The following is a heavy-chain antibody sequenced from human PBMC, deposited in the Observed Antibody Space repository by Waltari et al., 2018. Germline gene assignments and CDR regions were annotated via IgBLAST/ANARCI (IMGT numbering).Heavy chain of an antibody. D-gene: IGHD3-22*01. CDR2: IYNSGGP. CDR3: ARRSRYYDSSGYYYGTPDAFDI. CDR1: GYSISSGYY. V-gene: IGHV4-38-2*01. Sequence: QVQLQESGPGLVKPSETLSLTCAVSGYSISSGYYWGWIRQPPGQGLEGSGSIYNSGGPINNPSLKSRVPISVDTSKNQFSLKLSSVTASDTAVYYCARRSRYYDSSGYYYGTPDAFDIWGQGTMVTVSS. J-gene: IGHJ3*02.